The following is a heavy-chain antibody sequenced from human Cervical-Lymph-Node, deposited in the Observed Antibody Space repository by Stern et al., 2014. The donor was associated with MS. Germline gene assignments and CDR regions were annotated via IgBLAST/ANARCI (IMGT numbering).Heavy chain of an antibody. D-gene: IGHD4-17*01. CDR1: GGSISSGGYS. CDR3: ARSSTVTPNAFDI. Sequence: QLQLQESGSGLVKPSQTLSLTCAVSGGSISSGGYSWSWIRQPPGKGLEWILYIYHSGSTYYTQSLKSRVTISVDRSKNQFSLKLSSVTAADTAVYYCARSSTVTPNAFDIWGQGTMVTVSS. CDR2: IYHSGST. V-gene: IGHV4-30-2*01. J-gene: IGHJ3*02.